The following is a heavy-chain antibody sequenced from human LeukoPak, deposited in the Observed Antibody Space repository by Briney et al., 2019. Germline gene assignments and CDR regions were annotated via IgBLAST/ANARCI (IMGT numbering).Heavy chain of an antibody. CDR3: ARRAVTTVTSSSPAEYFQH. J-gene: IGHJ1*01. Sequence: SETLSLTCAVYGGSFSGYYWSWIRQPPGKGLEWIGVINHSGSTNYNPSLKSRVTISVDTSKNQFSLKLSSVTAADTAVYYCARRAVTTVTSSSPAEYFQHWGQGTLVTVSS. CDR1: GGSFSGYY. V-gene: IGHV4-34*01. CDR2: INHSGST. D-gene: IGHD4-17*01.